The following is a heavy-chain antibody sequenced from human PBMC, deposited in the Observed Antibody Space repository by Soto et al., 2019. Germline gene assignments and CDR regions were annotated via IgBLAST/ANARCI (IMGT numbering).Heavy chain of an antibody. CDR1: GFTFSSYG. CDR3: AREYSSSSGFDY. J-gene: IGHJ4*02. D-gene: IGHD6-6*01. V-gene: IGHV3-33*01. Sequence: LSLSCAASGFTFSSYGMHWVRQAPGKGLEWVAVIWYDGSNKYYADSVKGRFTISRDNSKNTLYLQMNSLRAEDTAVYYCAREYSSSSGFDYWGQGTLVTVSS. CDR2: IWYDGSNK.